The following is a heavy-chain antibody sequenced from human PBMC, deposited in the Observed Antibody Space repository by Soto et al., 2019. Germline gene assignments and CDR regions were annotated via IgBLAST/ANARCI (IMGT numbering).Heavy chain of an antibody. CDR3: VRGRRGDP. J-gene: IGHJ5*02. CDR2: IHHSGST. V-gene: IGHV4-34*01. D-gene: IGHD3-10*01. Sequence: PSETLSLTCAVSGGSFTAYYWSWVRQSPDMRLEWIGEIHHSGSTTYNPSLESRVTISVDTSKRQFSLKLTSVTAADTAVYYCVRGRRGDPWGQGTLVTVS. CDR1: GGSFTAYY.